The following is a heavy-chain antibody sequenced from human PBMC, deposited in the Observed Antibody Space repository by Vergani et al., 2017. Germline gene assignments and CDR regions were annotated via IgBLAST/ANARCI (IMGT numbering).Heavy chain of an antibody. Sequence: QVQLQESGPGLVKPSQTLSLTCTVSGGSISSGSYYWSWIRQPAGKGLEWIGRIYTSGSTNYNPSLKSRVTISVDTSKNQFSLKLSSVTAADTAVYYCAREARGYSRSPFDYWGQGTLVTVSS. CDR3: AREARGYSRSPFDY. CDR1: GGSISSGSYY. V-gene: IGHV4-61*02. J-gene: IGHJ4*02. D-gene: IGHD6-13*01. CDR2: IYTSGST.